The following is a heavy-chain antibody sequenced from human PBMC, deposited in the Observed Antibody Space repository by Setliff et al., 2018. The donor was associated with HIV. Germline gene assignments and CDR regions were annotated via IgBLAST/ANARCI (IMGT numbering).Heavy chain of an antibody. D-gene: IGHD3-10*01. CDR2: INTSGST. Sequence: SETLSLTCTVSNGSISSGTFYWNWIRQPAGKGLEWIGRINTSGSTNYNPSLKSRVTISADTSKNQFSLNLSSVTAADTAVYYCARRAGSDYFTRFDYWGQGTLVTVSS. V-gene: IGHV4-61*02. CDR3: ARRAGSDYFTRFDY. CDR1: NGSISSGTFY. J-gene: IGHJ4*02.